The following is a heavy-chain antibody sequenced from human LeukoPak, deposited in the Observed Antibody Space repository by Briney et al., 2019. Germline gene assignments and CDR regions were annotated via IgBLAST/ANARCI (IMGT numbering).Heavy chain of an antibody. CDR2: ISAYNGNR. CDR3: ARDPAYRHNTGGRGDY. CDR1: GYTFTNYG. Sequence: ASVKVSCKASGYTFTNYGVTWVRQAPGQGLEWMGWISAYNGNRDYAQKFQGRVTLTTDTSTNTAYLELRSLRSDDTALYYCARDPAYRHNTGGRGDYWGQGTLVTVSS. D-gene: IGHD7-27*01. J-gene: IGHJ4*02. V-gene: IGHV1-18*01.